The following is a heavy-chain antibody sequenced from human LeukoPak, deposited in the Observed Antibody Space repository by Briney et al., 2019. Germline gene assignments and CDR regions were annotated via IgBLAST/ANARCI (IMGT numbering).Heavy chain of an antibody. CDR2: ISSSSSYI. Sequence: GGSLRLSCAGSGFTFSRNSMNWVRQAPGKGLEWVSSISSSSSYIYYADSVKGRFTISRDNAENSLYLQMNSLRAEDTAVYYCARGDSGVRWFDSWGQGTLVTVSS. CDR3: ARGDSGVRWFDS. D-gene: IGHD2-15*01. V-gene: IGHV3-21*06. J-gene: IGHJ5*01. CDR1: GFTFSRNS.